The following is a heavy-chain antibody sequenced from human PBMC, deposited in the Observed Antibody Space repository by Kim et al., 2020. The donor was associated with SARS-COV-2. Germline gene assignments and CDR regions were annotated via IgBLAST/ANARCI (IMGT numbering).Heavy chain of an antibody. V-gene: IGHV3-33*06. CDR1: GFTFSSYG. CDR3: AKVVVPGGMDV. D-gene: IGHD2-2*01. J-gene: IGHJ6*02. CDR2: IWYDGSNK. Sequence: GGSLRLSCAASGFTFSSYGMHWVRQAPGKVLEWVAVIWYDGSNKYYADSVKGRFTISRDNSKNTLYLQMNSLRAEDTAVYYCAKVVVPGGMDVWGQGTTVTVSS.